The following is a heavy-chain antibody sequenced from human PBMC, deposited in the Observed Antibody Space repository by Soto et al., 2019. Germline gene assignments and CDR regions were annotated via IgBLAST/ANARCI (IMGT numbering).Heavy chain of an antibody. CDR2: IYYSGST. Sequence: QVQLQESGPGLVKPSQTLSLTCAVSGGSISSGGYYWSWIRQHPGKGLEWIGYIYYSGSTYYNPALKRRVTISVDTSKNPFSLKLSSVTAAATAVYYCAREEGGGYDHRWFDPWGQGTLVTVSS. D-gene: IGHD5-12*01. CDR3: AREEGGGYDHRWFDP. J-gene: IGHJ5*02. V-gene: IGHV4-31*11. CDR1: GGSISSGGYY.